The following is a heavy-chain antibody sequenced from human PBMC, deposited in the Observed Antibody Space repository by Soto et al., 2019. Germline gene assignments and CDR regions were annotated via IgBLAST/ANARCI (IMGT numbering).Heavy chain of an antibody. J-gene: IGHJ4*02. Sequence: GGSLRLSCAASGFTFSNYAMNWVRQPPGKGLEWVSTISGSGGGAYYADSVKGRFTISRDNSKNTLYLQMNSLRGEDTAVYYCAKEGASSWYFFDYWGQGTLVTVSS. CDR1: GFTFSNYA. D-gene: IGHD6-13*01. CDR2: ISGSGGGA. V-gene: IGHV3-23*01. CDR3: AKEGASSWYFFDY.